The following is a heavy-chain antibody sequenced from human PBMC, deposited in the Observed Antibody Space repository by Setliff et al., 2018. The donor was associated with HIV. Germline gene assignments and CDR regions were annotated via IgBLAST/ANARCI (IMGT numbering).Heavy chain of an antibody. V-gene: IGHV3-21*01. CDR2: ISRSSDGI. CDR3: ARGATDRYCSNGVCLNLDC. D-gene: IGHD2-8*01. Sequence: PGGSLRLSCAASGFIFSSHSMNWVRQAPGKGLEWVSSISRSSDGIHYADSVKGRFTISRDNTKYSLYLQMNSLRAEDTAVYYCARGATDRYCSNGVCLNLDCWGQGALVTVSS. J-gene: IGHJ4*02. CDR1: GFIFSSHS.